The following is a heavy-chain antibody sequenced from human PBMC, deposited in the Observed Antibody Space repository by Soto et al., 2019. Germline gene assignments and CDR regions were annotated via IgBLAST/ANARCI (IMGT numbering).Heavy chain of an antibody. D-gene: IGHD2-2*01. Sequence: GSLRLSCAASGFTFSSYAMSWVRQAPGKGLEWVSAISGSGGSTYYADSVKGRFTISRDNSKNTLYLQMNSLRAEDTAVYYCAKVPRDIVVVPAYYYFDYWGQGTLVTVSS. CDR1: GFTFSSYA. CDR2: ISGSGGST. CDR3: AKVPRDIVVVPAYYYFDY. J-gene: IGHJ4*02. V-gene: IGHV3-23*01.